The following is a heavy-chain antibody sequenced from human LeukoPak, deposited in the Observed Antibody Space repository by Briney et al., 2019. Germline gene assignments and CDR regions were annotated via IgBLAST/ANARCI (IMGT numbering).Heavy chain of an antibody. D-gene: IGHD4-23*01. Sequence: PGGSLRLSCLASGFTFSSYGMSWVRQAPGKGLEWVSTISISSSPVLYADSVKGRFTVSRDDPKNTLFLQMNSLRVEDTAVYYCAKDQLPRGKADYWGQGTLVTVSS. J-gene: IGHJ4*02. V-gene: IGHV3-23*01. CDR3: AKDQLPRGKADY. CDR1: GFTFSSYG. CDR2: ISISSSPV.